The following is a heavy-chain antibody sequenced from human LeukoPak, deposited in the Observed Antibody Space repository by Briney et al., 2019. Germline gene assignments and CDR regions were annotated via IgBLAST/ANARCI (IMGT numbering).Heavy chain of an antibody. V-gene: IGHV3-21*01. Sequence: GGSLRLSCAASGFTFSSYSMNWVRQAPGKGLEWVSSISSSSSYIYYADSVKGRFTISRDNAKNSLYLQMNSLRAEDTAVYYCARLPRGDYYDSSGDDAFDIWGQGTMVTVSS. J-gene: IGHJ3*02. CDR2: ISSSSSYI. CDR3: ARLPRGDYYDSSGDDAFDI. CDR1: GFTFSSYS. D-gene: IGHD3-22*01.